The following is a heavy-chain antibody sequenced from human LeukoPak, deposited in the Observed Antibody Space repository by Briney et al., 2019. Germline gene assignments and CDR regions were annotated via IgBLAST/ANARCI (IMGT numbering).Heavy chain of an antibody. D-gene: IGHD2-2*01. CDR2: INPNSGGT. V-gene: IGHV1-2*02. J-gene: IGHJ4*02. CDR3: ARVRACSSTSCYLPGFDY. CDR1: GYTFTSYD. Sequence: ASVKVSCKASGYTFTSYDINWVRQAPGQGLEWMGWINPNSGGTNYAQKFQGRVTMTRDTSISTAYMELSRLRSDDTAVYYCARVRACSSTSCYLPGFDYWGQGTLVTVSS.